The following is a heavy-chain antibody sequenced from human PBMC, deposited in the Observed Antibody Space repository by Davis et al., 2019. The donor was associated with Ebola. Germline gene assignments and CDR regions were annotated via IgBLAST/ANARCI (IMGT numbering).Heavy chain of an antibody. J-gene: IGHJ4*02. D-gene: IGHD4-17*01. V-gene: IGHV3-53*01. Sequence: GESLKISCAASGFTFSNAWMSWVRQAPGKGLEWVSVIYSGGSTNYADSVKGRFTISRDNSKNTRYLQMNSLRAEDTAVYYCARDLYGDEIFWGQGTLVTVSS. CDR1: GFTFSNAW. CDR3: ARDLYGDEIF. CDR2: IYSGGST.